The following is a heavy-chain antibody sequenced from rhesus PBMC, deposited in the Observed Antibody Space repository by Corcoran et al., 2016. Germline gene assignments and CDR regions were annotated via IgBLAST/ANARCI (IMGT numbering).Heavy chain of an antibody. J-gene: IGHJ4*01. D-gene: IGHD5-24*01. CDR2: IRNKATGGKA. CDR3: ASGGYSVFGIDY. Sequence: EVQLVESGGGVVQPGGSLRLSCAASGFTFSAYYMSWVRQAPGKGPELLGFIRNKATGGKAEYAASVKGRFTISRDDSKSIASLQMNSLKTEDTAVYYCASGGYSVFGIDYWGQGVLVTVSS. V-gene: IGHV3S22*01. CDR1: GFTFSAYY.